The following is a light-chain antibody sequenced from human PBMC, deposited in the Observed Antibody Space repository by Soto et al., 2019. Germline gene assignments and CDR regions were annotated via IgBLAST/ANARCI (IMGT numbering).Light chain of an antibody. CDR3: QSYDNSLSGYWV. CDR1: SSNIGAGYD. CDR2: GNN. V-gene: IGLV1-40*01. J-gene: IGLJ3*02. Sequence: QSVLTQPPSVSGAPGQRVTISCTGSSSNIGAGYDVHWYQQLPGTAPKLLIYGNNNRPSGVPDRLSGSKSGTSASLAITGLQAEDEADYYCQSYDNSLSGYWVFGGGTKVTVL.